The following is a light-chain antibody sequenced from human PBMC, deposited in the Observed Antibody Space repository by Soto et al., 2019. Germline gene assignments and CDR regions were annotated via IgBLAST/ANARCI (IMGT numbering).Light chain of an antibody. Sequence: EIVLTQSPGTLSLSPGEGAALSCSASQSVTSNYLAWYQQKPGQAPRLLIYGASSRATGIPDRFSGSGSGTDFTLTISRLEPEDFAVYYCQQYGSLPFTFGPGTKVDIK. CDR2: GAS. V-gene: IGKV3-20*01. CDR1: QSVTSNY. CDR3: QQYGSLPFT. J-gene: IGKJ3*01.